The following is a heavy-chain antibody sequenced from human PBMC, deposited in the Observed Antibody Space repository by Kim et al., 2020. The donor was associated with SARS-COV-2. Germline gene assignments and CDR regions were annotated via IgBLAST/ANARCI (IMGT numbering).Heavy chain of an antibody. Sequence: ASVKVSCKASGYTFTGYYMHWVRQAPGQGLEWMGRINPNSGGTNYAQKFQGRVTMTRDTSISTAYTELSRLRSDDTAVYYCARDGYDEQYGMDVWGQGTTVTVSS. CDR3: ARDGYDEQYGMDV. D-gene: IGHD5-12*01. J-gene: IGHJ6*02. CDR1: GYTFTGYY. V-gene: IGHV1-2*06. CDR2: INPNSGGT.